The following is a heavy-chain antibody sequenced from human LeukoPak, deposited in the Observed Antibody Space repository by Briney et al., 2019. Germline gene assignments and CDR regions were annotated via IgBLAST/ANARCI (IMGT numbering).Heavy chain of an antibody. CDR1: GGPFSGYY. Sequence: SETLSLTCAVYGGPFSGYYWSWIRQPPGKGLEWIGEIKHSGSTNYNPSLKSRVTISVDTSKSQLSLKLSSVTAADTAVYYCARGAGNCSGGSCYDYWGQGTLVTVSS. CDR3: ARGAGNCSGGSCYDY. D-gene: IGHD2-15*01. J-gene: IGHJ4*02. CDR2: IKHSGST. V-gene: IGHV4-34*01.